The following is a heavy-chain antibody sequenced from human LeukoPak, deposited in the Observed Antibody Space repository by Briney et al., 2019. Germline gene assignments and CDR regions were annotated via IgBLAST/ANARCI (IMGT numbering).Heavy chain of an antibody. J-gene: IGHJ5*02. V-gene: IGHV4-59*01. CDR1: GGSISSYY. CDR3: ARDHLGCSGGSCYLNWFDP. CDR2: IYYSGST. Sequence: PSETLSLTCTVSGGSISSYYWSWIRQPPGKGLEWLGYIYYSGSTNYNPSLKSRVTISVDTSKNQFSLKLSSVTAADTAVYYCARDHLGCSGGSCYLNWFDPWGQGTLVTVSS. D-gene: IGHD2-15*01.